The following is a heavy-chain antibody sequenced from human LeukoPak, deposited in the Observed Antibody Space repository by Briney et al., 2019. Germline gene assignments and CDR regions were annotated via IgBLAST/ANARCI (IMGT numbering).Heavy chain of an antibody. CDR2: INHSGST. CDR1: GGSISSGGYS. J-gene: IGHJ5*02. Sequence: NPSETLSLTCAVSGGSISSGGYSWSWIRQPPGKGLEWIGEINHSGSTNYNPSLKSRVTISVDTSKNQFSLKLSSVTAADTAVYYCARGRGLMDTAMLTEDNWFDPWGQGTLVTVSS. CDR3: ARGRGLMDTAMLTEDNWFDP. D-gene: IGHD5-18*01. V-gene: IGHV4-34*01.